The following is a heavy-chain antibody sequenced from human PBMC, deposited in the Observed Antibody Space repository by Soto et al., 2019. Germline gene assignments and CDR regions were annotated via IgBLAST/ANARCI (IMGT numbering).Heavy chain of an antibody. D-gene: IGHD3-3*01. J-gene: IGHJ6*02. V-gene: IGHV5-10-1*01. CDR2: IDPSDSYT. CDR1: GYSFTSYW. Sequence: GDSLKISCKGSGYSFTSYWISWVRQMPGKGLEWMGRIDPSDSYTNYSPSFQGHVTISTDKSMSTAYLQRGTLKASDTAMYYCARRGYDFWSGLDVWGQGTTVTVSS. CDR3: ARRGYDFWSGLDV.